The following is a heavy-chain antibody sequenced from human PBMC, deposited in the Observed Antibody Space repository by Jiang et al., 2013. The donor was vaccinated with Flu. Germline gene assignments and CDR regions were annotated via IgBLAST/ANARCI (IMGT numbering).Heavy chain of an antibody. CDR2: IYYSGST. CDR1: SSSYV. V-gene: IGHV4-39*01. Sequence: SSSYVLGLDPPAPTGRGVEWIGSIYYSGSTYYNPSLKSRVTISVDTSKNQFSLKLSSVTAADTAVYYCARIDIVVVPAAISSWGQGTLVTVSS. D-gene: IGHD2-2*02. CDR3: ARIDIVVVPAAISS. J-gene: IGHJ4*02.